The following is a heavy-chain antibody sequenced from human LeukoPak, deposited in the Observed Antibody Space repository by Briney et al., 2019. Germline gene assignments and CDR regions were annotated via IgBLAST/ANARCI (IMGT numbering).Heavy chain of an antibody. CDR3: AKDRAMIVVVTLDY. J-gene: IGHJ4*02. V-gene: IGHV3-23*01. CDR2: ISGSGGST. Sequence: GGSLRLSCAASGFTFSSYAMSWVRQAPGKELEWVSAISGSGGSTYYADSVKGRFTISRDNSKNTLYLQMNSLRAEDTAVYYCAKDRAMIVVVTLDYWGQGTLVTVSS. CDR1: GFTFSSYA. D-gene: IGHD3-22*01.